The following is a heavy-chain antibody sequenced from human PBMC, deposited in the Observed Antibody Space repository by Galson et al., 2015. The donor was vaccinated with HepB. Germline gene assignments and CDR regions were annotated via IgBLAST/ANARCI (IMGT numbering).Heavy chain of an antibody. CDR2: IYYSGST. CDR3: ARVPYYYDSSAWFDP. J-gene: IGHJ5*02. CDR1: GGSVSSGSYY. V-gene: IGHV4-61*01. D-gene: IGHD3-22*01. Sequence: TLSLTCTVSGGSVSSGSYYWSWIRQPPGKGLEWIGYIYYSGSTNYNLSLKSRVTISVDTSKNQFSLKLSSVTAADTAVYYCARVPYYYDSSAWFDPWGQGTLVTVSS.